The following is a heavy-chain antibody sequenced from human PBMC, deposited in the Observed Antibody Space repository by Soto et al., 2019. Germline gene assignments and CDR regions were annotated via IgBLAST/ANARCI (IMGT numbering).Heavy chain of an antibody. J-gene: IGHJ6*02. Sequence: QTGGSLRLSCAASGFTFSSYAMHWVRQAPGKGLEWVAVISYDGSNKYYADSVKGRFTISRDNSKNTLYLQMNSLRAEDTAVYYCAREGRYYDILTGYYYGMDVWGQGTTVTVSS. CDR1: GFTFSSYA. D-gene: IGHD3-9*01. CDR2: ISYDGSNK. V-gene: IGHV3-30-3*01. CDR3: AREGRYYDILTGYYYGMDV.